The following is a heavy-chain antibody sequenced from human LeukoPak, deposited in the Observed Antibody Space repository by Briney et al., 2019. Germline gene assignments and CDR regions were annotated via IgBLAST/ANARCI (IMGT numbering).Heavy chain of an antibody. CDR2: ISSSSSYI. CDR1: GFTFSSYS. J-gene: IGHJ4*02. V-gene: IGHV3-21*01. D-gene: IGHD1-26*01. Sequence: GGSLRLSCAASGFTFSSYSMNWVRQAPGKGLEWVSSISSSSSYIYYADSVKGRFTISRDNAKNSLYLQMNSLRPEDTAVYYCAKNLGGVGTTKNYWGQGTLVTVSS. CDR3: AKNLGGVGTTKNY.